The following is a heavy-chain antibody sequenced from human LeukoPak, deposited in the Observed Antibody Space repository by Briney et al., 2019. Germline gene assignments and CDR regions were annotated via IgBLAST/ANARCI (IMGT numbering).Heavy chain of an antibody. V-gene: IGHV3-30*18. D-gene: IGHD6-13*01. CDR2: ISSDGSFK. J-gene: IGHJ4*03. CDR1: GFTFNKYG. CDR3: AKDQSSNFFDY. Sequence: GGSLRLSCAASGFTFNKYGMYWVRQAPGKGLEWVAVISSDGSFKDYADYVKGRFTISRDNSKNTVHLQMTSLRTEDTAVYYCAKDQSSNFFDYWGQGTTVIVSS.